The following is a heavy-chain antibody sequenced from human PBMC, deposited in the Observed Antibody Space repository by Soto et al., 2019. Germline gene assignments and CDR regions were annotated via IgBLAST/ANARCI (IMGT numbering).Heavy chain of an antibody. V-gene: IGHV3-23*01. CDR3: AKHTTFYYDRTCPGDYFEY. J-gene: IGHJ4*02. D-gene: IGHD3-22*01. Sequence: EVQLLESGGGLVQPGGSLRLSCAASGFTFSSNAMSWVRQVPGKGLEWVSGITGSGGITHYADSVKGRFTISRDNSRNTLHLQMNYLRVEDTALYFCAKHTTFYYDRTCPGDYFEYWGQGTLVTVSS. CDR1: GFTFSSNA. CDR2: ITGSGGIT.